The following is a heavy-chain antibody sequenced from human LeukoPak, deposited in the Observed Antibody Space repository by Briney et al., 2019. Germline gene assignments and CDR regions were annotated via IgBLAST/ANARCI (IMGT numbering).Heavy chain of an antibody. CDR2: ISYDGDHK. Sequence: PGRYLRLYCAAYGFTPSSYAMLWVRQAPGKGLEVVAVISYDGDHKYYGDSMKGRFTISRDNSKNTLYLQMNSLGAEDTAVYYCARDVAMVRGLLDYWGQGTLVTVSS. CDR3: ARDVAMVRGLLDY. CDR1: GFTPSSYA. D-gene: IGHD3-10*01. J-gene: IGHJ4*02. V-gene: IGHV3-30-3*01.